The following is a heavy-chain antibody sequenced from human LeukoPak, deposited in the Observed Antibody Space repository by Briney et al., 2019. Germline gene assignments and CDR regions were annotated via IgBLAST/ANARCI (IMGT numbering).Heavy chain of an antibody. CDR3: AKDSLYSSSWYSYLNWFDP. Sequence: GGSLRLSCAASGFTFSSYGMHWVRQAPGKGLEWVSAISGSGGSTYYADSVKGRFTISRDNSKNTLYLQMNSLRAEDTAVYYCAKDSLYSSSWYSYLNWFDPWGQGTLVTVSS. V-gene: IGHV3-23*01. D-gene: IGHD6-13*01. J-gene: IGHJ5*02. CDR1: GFTFSSYG. CDR2: ISGSGGST.